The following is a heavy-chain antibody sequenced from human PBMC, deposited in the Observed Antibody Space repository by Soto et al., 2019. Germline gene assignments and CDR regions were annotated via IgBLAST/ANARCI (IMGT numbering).Heavy chain of an antibody. V-gene: IGHV1-46*01. D-gene: IGHD6-13*01. J-gene: IGHJ4*02. CDR1: GYTFTIYY. CDR3: ARDPRAAAGLYDRFDY. CDR2: INPSGGST. Sequence: GASVKVSCKASGYTFTIYYMHWVRQAPGQGLEWMGIINPSGGSTSYAQKFQGRVTMTRDTSTSTVYMELSSLRSEDTAVYYCARDPRAAAGLYDRFDYWGQGTLVTVSS.